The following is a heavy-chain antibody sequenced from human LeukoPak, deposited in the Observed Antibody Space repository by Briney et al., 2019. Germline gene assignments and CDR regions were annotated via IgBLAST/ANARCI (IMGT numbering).Heavy chain of an antibody. V-gene: IGHV1-69*05. CDR3: ARESQTVITMIVDYYFDY. J-gene: IGHJ4*02. Sequence: GASVKVSCKASGGTFSSYANSWVRQAPGQGLEWMGGIIPIFGTANYAQKFQGRVTITTDESTSTAYMELSSLRSEDTAVYYCARESQTVITMIVDYYFDYWGQGTLVTVSS. D-gene: IGHD3-22*01. CDR1: GGTFSSYA. CDR2: IIPIFGTA.